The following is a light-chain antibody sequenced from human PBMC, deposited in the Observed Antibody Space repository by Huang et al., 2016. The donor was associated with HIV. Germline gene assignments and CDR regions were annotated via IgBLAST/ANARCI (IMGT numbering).Light chain of an antibody. CDR2: GAS. V-gene: IGKV3-20*01. CDR1: QSLSSSY. CDR3: QQYGASLTWT. Sequence: EVVLTQSPGTLSLSPGERATLSCRASQSLSSSYLAWYQQEPGQAPRLLIYGASTRASGIPDRFSGSGSGTDFTLTISRLEPEDFAVYYCQQYGASLTWTFGQGTKVEIK. J-gene: IGKJ1*01.